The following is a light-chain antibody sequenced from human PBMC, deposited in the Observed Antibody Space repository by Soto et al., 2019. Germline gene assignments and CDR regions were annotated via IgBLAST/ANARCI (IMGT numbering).Light chain of an antibody. J-gene: IGKJ1*01. CDR2: KAS. Sequence: DIQMTQSPSTLSASVGDRVSITCRASQTISSWLAWYQQKPGKAPKLLVYKASTLESGVPSRFSGSASGTEFTLTISSLQPDDFATYYCQQYSVYPWTFGQETKIDVK. CDR3: QQYSVYPWT. V-gene: IGKV1-5*03. CDR1: QTISSW.